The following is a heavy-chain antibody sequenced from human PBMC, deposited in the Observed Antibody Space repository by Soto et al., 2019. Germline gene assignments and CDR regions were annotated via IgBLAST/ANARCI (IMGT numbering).Heavy chain of an antibody. D-gene: IGHD2-15*01. Sequence: QVQLQESGPGLVKPSQTLSLTCTVSGGSISSGGYYWSWIRQHPGKGLEWIGYIYYSGSTYYNPSLKSRVSISVDTSKNQFSLKLSSVTAADTAVYYCAREVVAMNDAFDIWGQGTMVTVSS. CDR3: AREVVAMNDAFDI. CDR2: IYYSGST. V-gene: IGHV4-31*03. CDR1: GGSISSGGYY. J-gene: IGHJ3*02.